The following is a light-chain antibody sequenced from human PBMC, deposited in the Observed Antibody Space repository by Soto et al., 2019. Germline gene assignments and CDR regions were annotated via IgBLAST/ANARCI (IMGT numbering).Light chain of an antibody. J-gene: IGKJ5*01. Sequence: EIVLTQSPATLSLSPGERATLSCRANQNVRSYLAWYQQKPGQAPRLLIHDASSRATGIPDRFSGSGSGTDFTLPISSLEPEDSAVYYCQQRTNWPSSTFGQGTRLEIK. CDR1: QNVRSY. V-gene: IGKV3-11*01. CDR2: DAS. CDR3: QQRTNWPSST.